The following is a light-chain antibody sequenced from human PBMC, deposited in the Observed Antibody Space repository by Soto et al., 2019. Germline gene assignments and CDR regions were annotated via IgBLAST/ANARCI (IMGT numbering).Light chain of an antibody. CDR1: QTISSW. J-gene: IGKJ1*01. CDR3: QHYNSYSEA. CDR2: KAS. V-gene: IGKV1-5*03. Sequence: DIQMTQSPSTLSGSVGDRVTITCRASQTISSWLAWYQQKPGKAPKLLIYKASTLKSGVPSRFSGSGSGTEFTLTISSLQPDDFETYYCQHYNSYSEALGQGPKVDI.